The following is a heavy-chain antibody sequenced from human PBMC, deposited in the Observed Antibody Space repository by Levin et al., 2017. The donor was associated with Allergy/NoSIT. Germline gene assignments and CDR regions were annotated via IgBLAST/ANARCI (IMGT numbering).Heavy chain of an antibody. J-gene: IGHJ4*02. Sequence: SQTLSLTCAVYGGSFRGYYWSWIRQPPGKGLEWIGEINHSGSTNYNPSLKSRVTISVDTSKNQFSLKLSSVTAADTAVYYCARGQRRIVVVPAAKNYFDYWGQGTLVTVSS. CDR3: ARGQRRIVVVPAAKNYFDY. D-gene: IGHD2-2*01. CDR2: INHSGST. CDR1: GGSFRGYY. V-gene: IGHV4-34*01.